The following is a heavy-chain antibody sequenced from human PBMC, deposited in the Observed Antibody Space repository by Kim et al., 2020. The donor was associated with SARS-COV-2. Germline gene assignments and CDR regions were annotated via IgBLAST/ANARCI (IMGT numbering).Heavy chain of an antibody. CDR2: IYHSGST. V-gene: IGHV4-38-2*02. CDR1: GYSISSGYY. CDR3: ARIVTPGGY. J-gene: IGHJ4*02. D-gene: IGHD2-21*01. Sequence: SETLSLTCTVSGYSISSGYYWGWIRQPPGKGLEWIGSIYHSGSTYYNPSLKSRVTISVDTSKNQFSLKLSSVTAADTAVYYCARIVTPGGYWGQGTLVTVSS.